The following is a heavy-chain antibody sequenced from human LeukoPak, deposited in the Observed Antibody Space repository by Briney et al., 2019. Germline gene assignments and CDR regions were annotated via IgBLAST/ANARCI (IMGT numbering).Heavy chain of an antibody. J-gene: IGHJ4*02. D-gene: IGHD6-19*01. CDR1: GFTLIDYN. Sequence: GGSLRLSCGASGFTLIDYNMHWVRHAPGKGLEYVAFIQFDGTTEYYTDSVKGRFTMSRGKSKNTLYLQMNSLRGGDTAVYYCARGAAVALELWGQGTLVTVSS. CDR3: ARGAAVALEL. V-gene: IGHV3-30*02. CDR2: IQFDGTTE.